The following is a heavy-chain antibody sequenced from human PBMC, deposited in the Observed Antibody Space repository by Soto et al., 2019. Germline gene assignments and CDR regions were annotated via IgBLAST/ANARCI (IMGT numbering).Heavy chain of an antibody. J-gene: IGHJ6*02. Sequence: EVQLLESGGGLVQPGGSLRLSCAASGFTFSSYAMSWVRQAPGKGLEWVSVISGSGDSTYYADSVRGRFTISRDNSKNTLYLQMNSLRAVYTAVYYWAKDRDGSAAGLTIFYGMDVWGQGTTVTVSS. CDR2: ISGSGDST. CDR1: GFTFSSYA. CDR3: AKDRDGSAAGLTIFYGMDV. D-gene: IGHD6-13*01. V-gene: IGHV3-23*01.